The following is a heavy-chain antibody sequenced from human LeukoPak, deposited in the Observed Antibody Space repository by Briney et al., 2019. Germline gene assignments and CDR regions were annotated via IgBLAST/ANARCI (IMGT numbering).Heavy chain of an antibody. V-gene: IGHV3-66*01. CDR3: ARDQYSYAHAAH. J-gene: IGHJ4*02. D-gene: IGHD5-18*01. CDR1: GFTVSSNY. Sequence: PGGSLRLSCAASGFTVSSNYMSWVRQAPGKGLEWVSVIYSGGTTYYADSVKGRFTISRGNSKNTLHLQMNSLRAEDTAVYYCARDQYSYAHAAHWGQGTLVTVSS. CDR2: IYSGGTT.